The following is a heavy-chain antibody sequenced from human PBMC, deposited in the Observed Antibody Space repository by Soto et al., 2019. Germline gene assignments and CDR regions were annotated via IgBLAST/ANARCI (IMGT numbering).Heavy chain of an antibody. CDR2: IYYSGST. J-gene: IGHJ5*02. Sequence: QVQLQESGPGLVKPSGTLSLTCAVSGASISNSHWWSWVRQSPGKGLEWIGEIYYSGSTNYHPSLKSRVTISIDMSNNQVSLELTSVTAADTAVYYCARGVSGTPSNWFDPWGQGTLVTVSS. CDR1: GASISNSHW. D-gene: IGHD3-10*01. V-gene: IGHV4-4*02. CDR3: ARGVSGTPSNWFDP.